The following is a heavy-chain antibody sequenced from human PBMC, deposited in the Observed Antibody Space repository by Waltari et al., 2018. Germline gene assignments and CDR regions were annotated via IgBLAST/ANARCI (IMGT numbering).Heavy chain of an antibody. Sequence: QVQLVESGGGVVQPGRSLRLSCAASGFTLSSYALQWVRQAPGKGLEWVAVISYDGSNKYYADSVKGRVTISRDNSKNTLYLQMNSLRAEDTAVYYCARDLVVGLRGGYFDYWGQGTLVTVSS. D-gene: IGHD2-21*01. CDR3: ARDLVVGLRGGYFDY. CDR1: GFTLSSYA. J-gene: IGHJ4*02. CDR2: ISYDGSNK. V-gene: IGHV3-30-3*01.